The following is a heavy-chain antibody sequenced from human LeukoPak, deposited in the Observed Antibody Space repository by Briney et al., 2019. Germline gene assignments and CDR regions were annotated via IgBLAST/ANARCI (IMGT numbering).Heavy chain of an antibody. V-gene: IGHV4-59*01. J-gene: IGHJ1*01. Sequence: PSETLSLTCTVSGGSISSYYWSWIRQPPREGLEWIGYIYYSGTTNYNPSLKSRVTISVDTSKNQFSLKLSSVTAADTAVYYCAREDYCSGGSCYSGYFQHWGQGTLVTVSS. CDR2: IYYSGTT. CDR1: GGSISSYY. CDR3: AREDYCSGGSCYSGYFQH. D-gene: IGHD2-15*01.